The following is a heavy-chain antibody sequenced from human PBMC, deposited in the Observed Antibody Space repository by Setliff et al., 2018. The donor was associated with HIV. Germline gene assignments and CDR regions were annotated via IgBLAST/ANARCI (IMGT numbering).Heavy chain of an antibody. J-gene: IGHJ4*02. CDR1: GFTFSDYY. V-gene: IGHV4-59*01. D-gene: IGHD3-22*01. Sequence: GSLRLSCAASGFTFSDYYMSWIRQPPGKGLEWIGNMYYSGSTNYNPTLKSRVTISVDRSQNHFSLKLSSVTAADTAVYYCAREVDYYDSSRYLLLYYFDSWGQGTLVTVSS. CDR2: MYYSGST. CDR3: AREVDYYDSSRYLLLYYFDS.